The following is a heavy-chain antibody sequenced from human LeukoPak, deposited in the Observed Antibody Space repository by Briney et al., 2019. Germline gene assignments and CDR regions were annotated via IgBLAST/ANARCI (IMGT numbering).Heavy chain of an antibody. D-gene: IGHD1-26*01. CDR1: GGSISSYY. Sequence: SETLSLTCSVSGGSISSYYWSWIRQPPGKGLEWIGYVYNSGSTNYNPSLGSRVTISVDTSKNQFSLKLSSVTAADTAVYYCAREYSGSYYDYWGQGTLVTVSS. J-gene: IGHJ4*02. CDR3: AREYSGSYYDY. V-gene: IGHV4-59*01. CDR2: VYNSGST.